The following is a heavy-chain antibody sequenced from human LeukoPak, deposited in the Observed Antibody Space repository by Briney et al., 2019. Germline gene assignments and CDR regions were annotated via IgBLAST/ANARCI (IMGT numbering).Heavy chain of an antibody. V-gene: IGHV4-4*02. D-gene: IGHD3-10*01. CDR3: ARVREDALDI. Sequence: PSETRSLTCAVSGDSISSTNWWSCVRQPPGWGLEWIGEIYNRGSTNYNPSLKSRVNIAVDKSKNQFSLNLNSVTAADTAVYYCARVREDALDIWGPATMVTVSS. CDR2: IYNRGST. J-gene: IGHJ3*02. CDR1: GDSISSTNW.